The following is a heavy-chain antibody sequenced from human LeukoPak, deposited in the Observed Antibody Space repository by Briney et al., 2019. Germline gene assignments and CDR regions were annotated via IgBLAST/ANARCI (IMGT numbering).Heavy chain of an antibody. CDR1: GFTFSSYA. D-gene: IGHD2-21*02. CDR3: VKDWRDESNCGGDCLQY. V-gene: IGHV3-23*01. CDR2: ISGSGGST. Sequence: PGGSLRLSCAASGFTFSSYAMSWVRQAPGKGLDWVSGISGSGGSTYYADSVKGRFTISRDNSKNTLYLHMNSLRAEDTAVYYCVKDWRDESNCGGDCLQYWGQGTLVTVSS. J-gene: IGHJ4*02.